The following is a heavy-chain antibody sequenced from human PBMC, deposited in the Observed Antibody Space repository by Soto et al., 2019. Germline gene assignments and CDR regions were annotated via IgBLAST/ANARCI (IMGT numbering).Heavy chain of an antibody. CDR1: GGSISTSAYY. D-gene: IGHD2-8*02. CDR2: IYYSGTS. CDR3: ARDKITGLFDY. Sequence: PSETLSLTCTVSGGSISTSAYYWGWIRQPPGKGLEWIGTIYYSGTSYHNPSLKSRVTTSVDTSKNQFSLTLTSVTAADTAVYYCARDKITGLFDYWGQGTLVTVSS. J-gene: IGHJ4*02. V-gene: IGHV4-39*02.